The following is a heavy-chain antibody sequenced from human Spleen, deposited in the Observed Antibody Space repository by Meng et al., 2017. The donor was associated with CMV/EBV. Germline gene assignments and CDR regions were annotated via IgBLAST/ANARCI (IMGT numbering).Heavy chain of an antibody. CDR1: GYSLIESS. D-gene: IGHD4-17*01. J-gene: IGHJ1*01. CDR2: LEPENGET. Sequence: ASVKVSCKVSGYSLIESSIHWVRQAPGKGLEWMGGLEPENGETMYAQKFQGRVAMTEDTSTDTAYMELSGLRSEDTAVYYCTTDLTTTVPTSYWGQGTLVTVSS. CDR3: TTDLTTTVPTSY. V-gene: IGHV1-24*01.